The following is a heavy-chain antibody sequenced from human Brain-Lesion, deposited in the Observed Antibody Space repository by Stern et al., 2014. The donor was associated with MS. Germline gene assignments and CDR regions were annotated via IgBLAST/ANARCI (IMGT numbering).Heavy chain of an antibody. CDR3: ARAFSDYHDSTPGY. V-gene: IGHV4-59*01. CDR1: YDSISSYY. Sequence: QLVESGPGLVKPSETLSLTCTVSYDSISSYYWTWLRQPPGKGLEWIGYINYRRNPNYNPALKSLVTISVDTSKNQFSLKLTSVTAADTAVYYCARAFSDYHDSTPGYWGQGTLVTVSS. D-gene: IGHD3-22*01. CDR2: INYRRNP. J-gene: IGHJ4*02.